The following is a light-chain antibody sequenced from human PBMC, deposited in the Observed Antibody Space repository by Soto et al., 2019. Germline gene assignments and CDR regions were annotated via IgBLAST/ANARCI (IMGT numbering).Light chain of an antibody. V-gene: IGLV6-57*01. CDR3: QSYDGTNGV. CDR2: EHT. Sequence: NFMLTQPHSVSESPGKTVTISCTRSSGSIASNYVQWYQQRPGSSPTTVIYEHTQRPSGVPDRFSGSFDTSSNSASLTIFGLKTEDEAAYYCQSYDGTNGVFGGGTKLTVL. J-gene: IGLJ3*02. CDR1: SGSIASNY.